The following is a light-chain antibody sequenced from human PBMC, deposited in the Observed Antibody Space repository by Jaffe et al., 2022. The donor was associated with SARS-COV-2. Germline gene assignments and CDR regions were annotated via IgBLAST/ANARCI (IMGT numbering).Light chain of an antibody. Sequence: DVQMTQSPSTLSASVGDRVAIPCRASQSISNQLAWYQQKPGKAPKLLISEASSLESGVPSRFSGSGSGTEFTLTISSLQPDDFATYYCQHYNSYPVTFGGGTKVEIK. CDR2: EAS. CDR3: QHYNSYPVT. J-gene: IGKJ4*01. V-gene: IGKV1-5*03. CDR1: QSISNQ.